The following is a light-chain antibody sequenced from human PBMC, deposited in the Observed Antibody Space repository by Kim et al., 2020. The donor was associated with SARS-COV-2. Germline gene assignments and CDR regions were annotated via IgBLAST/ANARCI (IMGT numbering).Light chain of an antibody. CDR1: SSDVGSYNR. V-gene: IGLV2-18*02. Sequence: QSALTQPPSVSGSPGQSVTISCTGTSSDVGSYNRVSWYQQPPGTAPKLIIYEVSDRPSGVPHRFSGSKSGNTASLTISWLQTEDEADYYCSSYTSSNTLIFGGGTKVTVL. J-gene: IGLJ2*01. CDR2: EVS. CDR3: SSYTSSNTLI.